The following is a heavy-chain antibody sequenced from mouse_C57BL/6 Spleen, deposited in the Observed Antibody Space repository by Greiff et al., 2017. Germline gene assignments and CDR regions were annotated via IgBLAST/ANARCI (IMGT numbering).Heavy chain of an antibody. V-gene: IGHV3-1*01. Sequence: EVMLVESGPGMVKPSQSLSLTCTVTGYSITSGYDWHWIRHFPGNKLEWMGYISYSGSTNYNPSLKSRISITHDTSKNHFFLKLNSVTTEDTATYYCAREGPGGDVHFDVWGTGTTVTVSS. CDR1: GYSITSGYD. CDR2: ISYSGST. D-gene: IGHD3-3*01. J-gene: IGHJ1*03. CDR3: AREGPGGDVHFDV.